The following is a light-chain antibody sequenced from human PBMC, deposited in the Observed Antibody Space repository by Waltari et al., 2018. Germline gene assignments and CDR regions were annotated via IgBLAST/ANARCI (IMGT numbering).Light chain of an antibody. J-gene: IGLJ2*01. CDR3: SAYAGSSSV. Sequence: QSALTQPPSASGSPGQSVTISCPGTSSDVGGYNYFTWYQQQPGKVPKRLIYEVTKRPSGVPDRFSGSRSGNTASLTVSGLQPEDEADYYCSAYAGSSSVFGGGTKLTVL. CDR1: SSDVGGYNY. CDR2: EVT. V-gene: IGLV2-8*01.